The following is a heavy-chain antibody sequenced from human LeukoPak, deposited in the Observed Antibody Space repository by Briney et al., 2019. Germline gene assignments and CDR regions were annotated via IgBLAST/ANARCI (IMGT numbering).Heavy chain of an antibody. CDR3: ARVMSLWAGDAFDI. D-gene: IGHD3-10*02. Sequence: GGSLRLSCAASGFTFSSYAMHWVREAPGKGLEWVAVISYDGSNKYYADSVKGRFTISRDNSKNTLYLQMNSLRAEDTAVYYCARVMSLWAGDAFDIWGQGTMVTVSS. V-gene: IGHV3-30*04. J-gene: IGHJ3*02. CDR1: GFTFSSYA. CDR2: ISYDGSNK.